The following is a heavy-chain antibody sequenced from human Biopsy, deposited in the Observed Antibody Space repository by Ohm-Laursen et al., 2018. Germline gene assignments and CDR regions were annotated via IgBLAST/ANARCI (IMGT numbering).Heavy chain of an antibody. J-gene: IGHJ2*01. CDR3: ARDRGYYSDRTVPGYFDL. D-gene: IGHD3-22*01. Sequence: QTLSLTCAVSGDSISSYYWSWIRQPPGKGLQWIGYVYYTGSTDYNPSLQSRVTISVDTSKNHFSLRLRSVTPADTAIYYCARDRGYYSDRTVPGYFDLWGRGTLVTASS. CDR1: GDSISSYY. V-gene: IGHV4-59*01. CDR2: VYYTGST.